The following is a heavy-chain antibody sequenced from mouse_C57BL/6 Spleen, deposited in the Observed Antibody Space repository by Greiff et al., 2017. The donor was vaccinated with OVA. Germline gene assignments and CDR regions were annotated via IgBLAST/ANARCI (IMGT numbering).Heavy chain of an antibody. Sequence: QVQLQQPGTELVKPGASVKLSCKASGYTFTSYWMHWVKQRPGQGLEWIGNINPSNGGTNYNEEFKSKATLTVDKSSSTAYMQLSSLTSEDSAVYYCARGSNYVFYAMDYWGQGTSVTVSS. V-gene: IGHV1-53*01. CDR3: ARGSNYVFYAMDY. CDR1: GYTFTSYW. J-gene: IGHJ4*01. CDR2: INPSNGGT. D-gene: IGHD2-5*01.